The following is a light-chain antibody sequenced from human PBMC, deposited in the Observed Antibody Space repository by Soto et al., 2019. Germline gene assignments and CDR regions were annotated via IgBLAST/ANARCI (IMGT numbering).Light chain of an antibody. CDR3: QQYNNWRLYT. J-gene: IGKJ2*01. CDR1: QSVSSN. V-gene: IGKV3-15*01. Sequence: EIVMTQSPATLSVSPGERATLSCRASQSVSSNLAWYQKKPGQAPRLLIYGASTRATGIPARFSGSGSGTESTLTISSVQSEDFAVYYCQQYNNWRLYTFGQGTKLEIK. CDR2: GAS.